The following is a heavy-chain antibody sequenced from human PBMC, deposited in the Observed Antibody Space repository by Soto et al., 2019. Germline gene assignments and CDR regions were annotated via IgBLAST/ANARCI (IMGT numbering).Heavy chain of an antibody. CDR3: AKGLALMADH. J-gene: IGHJ4*02. Sequence: GGSLRLSCTDSEFSFNTYVMDWVRQAPGKGLEWVARILYDGSKEYYADPVKGRFTISRDNSKNTLYLQMDRLRVEDTAVYFCAKGLALMADHWGQGTPVTVSS. CDR2: ILYDGSKE. V-gene: IGHV3-30*18. D-gene: IGHD2-21*01. CDR1: EFSFNTYV.